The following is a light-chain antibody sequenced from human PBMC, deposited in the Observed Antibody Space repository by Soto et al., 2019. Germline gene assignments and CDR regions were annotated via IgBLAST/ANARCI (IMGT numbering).Light chain of an antibody. CDR1: QSVSTN. V-gene: IGKV3-15*01. J-gene: IGKJ1*01. Sequence: EIVMTQSPATLSVSPGERGTLSCRASQSVSTNLAWYQQKPGQAPRLLIYGASTRATGIPARFSGSGSGTEFTLTISSLPSEDFAVYYCQQYNNWPRTFGQGTKVEIK. CDR3: QQYNNWPRT. CDR2: GAS.